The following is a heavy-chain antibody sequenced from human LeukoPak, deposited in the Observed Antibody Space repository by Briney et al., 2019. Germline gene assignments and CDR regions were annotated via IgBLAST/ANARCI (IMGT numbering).Heavy chain of an antibody. CDR3: ARGVWAPFDS. CDR1: GFSLSNYW. D-gene: IGHD7-27*01. V-gene: IGHV3-7*01. J-gene: IGHJ4*02. CDR2: IKQDGSEK. Sequence: GGSLRLSCAASGFSLSNYWMNWVRQAPGKGLEWVANIKQDGSEKNYVDSVKGRFSISRDNAKNSLILQMNSLRDEDTAVYYCARGVWAPFDSWGQGALVSVSS.